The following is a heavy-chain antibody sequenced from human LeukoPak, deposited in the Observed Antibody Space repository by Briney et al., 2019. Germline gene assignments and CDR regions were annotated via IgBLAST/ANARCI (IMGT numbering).Heavy chain of an antibody. CDR2: INHSGST. V-gene: IGHV4-34*01. CDR1: GGSFSGYY. D-gene: IGHD2-2*01. CDR3: ARRGVDIVVVPAAIIAGSAAAAFDY. Sequence: PSETLSLTCAVYGGSFSGYYWSWIRQPPGKGLEWIGEINHSGSTNYNPSLKSRVTISVDTSKNQFSLKLSSVTAADTAAYYCARRGVDIVVVPAAIIAGSAAAAFDYWGQGTLVTVSS. J-gene: IGHJ4*02.